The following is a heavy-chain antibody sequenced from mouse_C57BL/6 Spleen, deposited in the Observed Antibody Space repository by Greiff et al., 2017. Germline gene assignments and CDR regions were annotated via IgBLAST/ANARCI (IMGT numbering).Heavy chain of an antibody. CDR3: TRERDLLWYLDY. V-gene: IGHV1-15*01. D-gene: IGHD2-1*01. J-gene: IGHJ2*01. CDR2: IVPETGGT. Sequence: FQLQQSGAELVRPGASVTLSCKASGYTFTDYELQWVKQTPVHGLEWIGAIVPETGGTAYNQKFKGKAILTADNSSSTAYMELRSLTSEDSAVYYCTRERDLLWYLDYWGQGTTLTVSS. CDR1: GYTFTDYE.